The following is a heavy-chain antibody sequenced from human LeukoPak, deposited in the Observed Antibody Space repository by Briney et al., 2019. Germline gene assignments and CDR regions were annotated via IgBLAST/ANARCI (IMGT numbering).Heavy chain of an antibody. CDR2: ISPYNGKT. CDR3: ARGVDPWPWFFDL. CDR1: GYTFTSYG. V-gene: IGHV1-18*01. Sequence: ASVKVSCKASGYTFTSYGIPWVRQAPGQGLEWMGWISPYNGKTNYAQKFRGRVTMTTDTSTTTAYMELRSLMSDDTAVYYCARGVDPWPWFFDLWGRGTLVTVSS. J-gene: IGHJ2*01.